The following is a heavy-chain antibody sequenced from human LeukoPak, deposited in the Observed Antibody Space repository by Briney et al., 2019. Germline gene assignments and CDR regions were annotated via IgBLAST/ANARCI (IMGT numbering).Heavy chain of an antibody. CDR3: ARDLSGISSATDAFDM. CDR1: GYTFTAYY. D-gene: IGHD1-14*01. J-gene: IGHJ3*02. V-gene: IGHV1-2*06. CDR2: INPNSGGT. Sequence: ASVKVPCKTSGYTFTAYYIHWVRQAPGQGLEWMGRINPNSGGTDSAQKFQGRVTMTRDTSMNTAYMELSRLRSDDTAVYYCARDLSGISSATDAFDMWGQGTMVTVSS.